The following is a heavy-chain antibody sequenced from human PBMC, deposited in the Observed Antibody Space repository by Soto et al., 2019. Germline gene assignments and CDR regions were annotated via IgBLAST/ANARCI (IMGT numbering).Heavy chain of an antibody. D-gene: IGHD3-16*01. CDR3: AXAAITFGGVSRRGAFDI. CDR2: INPNSGGT. CDR1: GYTFTGYY. Sequence: GASVKVSCKASGYTFTGYYMHWVRQAPGQGLEWVGWINPNSGGTNYAQKFQGWVTMTRDTSISTAYMELSRLRSDDTAVYYCAXAAITFGGVSRRGAFDIWGQGTMVTVSS. J-gene: IGHJ3*02. V-gene: IGHV1-2*04.